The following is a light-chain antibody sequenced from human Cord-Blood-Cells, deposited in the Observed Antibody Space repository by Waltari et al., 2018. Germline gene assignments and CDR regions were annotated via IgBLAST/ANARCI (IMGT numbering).Light chain of an antibody. CDR1: SSDVGSYNL. V-gene: IGLV2-23*01. CDR2: ECS. Sequence: QSALTQPASVSGSPGQSITISCTGTSSDVGSYNLVSWYQQHPGKAPKLMIYECSKRPSGVSNRFSGSKSGNTASLTISGLQAEDEADYYCCSYAGSSYVFGTGTKVTVL. CDR3: CSYAGSSYV. J-gene: IGLJ1*01.